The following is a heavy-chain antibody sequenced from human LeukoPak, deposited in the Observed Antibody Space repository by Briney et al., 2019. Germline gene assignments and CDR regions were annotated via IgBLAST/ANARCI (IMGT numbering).Heavy chain of an antibody. D-gene: IGHD2-15*01. CDR1: GFTFSSYA. V-gene: IGHV3-23*01. CDR3: ARDRLDCSGGSCYRYWYFDL. J-gene: IGHJ2*01. Sequence: GGSLSLSCVASGFTFSSYAMNWVRQPPGLGLEWVSGISGSGGSTYYADSVKGRFTISRDNSKNTLYLQMNSLRAEDTAVYYCARDRLDCSGGSCYRYWYFDLWGRGTLVTVSS. CDR2: ISGSGGST.